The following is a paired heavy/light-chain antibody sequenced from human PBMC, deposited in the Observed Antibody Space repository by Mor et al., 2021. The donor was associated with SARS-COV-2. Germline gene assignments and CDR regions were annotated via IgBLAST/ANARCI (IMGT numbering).Heavy chain of an antibody. Sequence: EVQLVESGGGLVKPGGSLRLSCAASGFTFSSYSMNWVRQAPGKGLEWVSSISSSSSYIYYADSVKGRFTISRDNAKNSLYLQMNSLRAEDTAVYYCARCPLNLGDFWSGYPAYFDYWGQGTLVTVSS. J-gene: IGHJ4*02. CDR2: ISSSSSYI. CDR3: ARCPLNLGDFWSGYPAYFDY. V-gene: IGHV3-21*01. CDR1: GFTFSSYS. D-gene: IGHD3-3*01.
Light chain of an antibody. CDR1: QSISSY. J-gene: IGKJ2*01. Sequence: DIQMTQSPSSLSASVGDRVTITCRASQSISSYLNWYQQKPGKAPKLLIYAASSLQSGVPSRFSGSGSGTDFTLTISSLQPEDFATYYCQQSYSTASTFGQGTKLEIK. CDR3: QQSYSTAST. CDR2: AAS. V-gene: IGKV1-39*01.